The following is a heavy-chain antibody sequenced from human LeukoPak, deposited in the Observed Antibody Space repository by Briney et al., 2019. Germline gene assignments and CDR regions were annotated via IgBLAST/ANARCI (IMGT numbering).Heavy chain of an antibody. J-gene: IGHJ4*02. CDR1: GGSISSYY. Sequence: KTSETLSLTCTVSGGSISSYYWSWIRQPSGKGLEWIGYIYYSGSTNYNPSLKSRVTISVDTSKNQFSLKLSSVTAADTAVYYCARDDGTSYYFDYWGQGTLVTVSS. CDR2: IYYSGST. D-gene: IGHD1-26*01. CDR3: ARDDGTSYYFDY. V-gene: IGHV4-59*01.